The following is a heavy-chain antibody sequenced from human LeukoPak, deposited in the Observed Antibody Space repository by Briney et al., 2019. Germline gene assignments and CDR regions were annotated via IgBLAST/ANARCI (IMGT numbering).Heavy chain of an antibody. D-gene: IGHD6-19*01. CDR1: GGSMSSYY. J-gene: IGHJ4*02. V-gene: IGHV4-59*08. Sequence: SETLSLTCSVSGGSMSSYYWSWIRQPPGKGLEWIGYIYYSGSTNYNPSLKSRVTISLDTSKNQFSLKLSSVTAADTAVYYCARTPGIEVARGDFWGQGTLVTVSS. CDR2: IYYSGST. CDR3: ARTPGIEVARGDF.